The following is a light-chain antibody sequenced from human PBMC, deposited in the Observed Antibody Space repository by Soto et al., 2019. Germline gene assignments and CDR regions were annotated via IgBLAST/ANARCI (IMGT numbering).Light chain of an antibody. CDR3: QQTFSPPYT. V-gene: IGKV1-39*01. CDR1: QSISNS. CDR2: VAS. J-gene: IGKJ2*01. Sequence: DIQMTQSLSSLSASVGDTVTITCRASQSISNSLSWYQQKPGKAPKFLIYVASTLQRGVPSRFSGSGSGTDFTLTISSLQPEDVATSYCQQTFSPPYTFGQRTKLEIK.